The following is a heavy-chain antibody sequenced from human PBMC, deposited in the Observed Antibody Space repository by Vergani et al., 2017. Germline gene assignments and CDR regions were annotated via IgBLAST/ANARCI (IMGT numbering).Heavy chain of an antibody. CDR1: GDSMSDFY. J-gene: IGHJ5*02. CDR3: ARGNCGVNCPKYNWLAP. D-gene: IGHD2-21*01. CDR2: IYPNGNG. V-gene: IGHV4-4*07. Sequence: QVHLQESGPGVVKPSDTLSLTCTVSGDSMSDFYWTWIRQPAGRGLEWIGRIYPNGNGNYNESLRSRLTMSIDTSRSQFSLSLSSVTAADTDVYYCARGNCGVNCPKYNWLAPWGRGILVTVSS.